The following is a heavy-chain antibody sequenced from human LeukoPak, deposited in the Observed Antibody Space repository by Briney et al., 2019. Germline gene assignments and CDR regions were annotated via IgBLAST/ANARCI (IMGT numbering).Heavy chain of an antibody. J-gene: IGHJ4*02. CDR1: GFTFSTYW. V-gene: IGHV3-74*01. CDR3: ASSPGIAVV. CDR2: ISSDGSST. D-gene: IGHD6-19*01. Sequence: PGGSLRLSCAASGFTFSTYWMHWVRQAPGTGLVWVSLISSDGSSTSYADSVKGRFTISRDNAKNTLYLQMNSLRAEDTAVYYCASSPGIAVVWGQGTLVTVSS.